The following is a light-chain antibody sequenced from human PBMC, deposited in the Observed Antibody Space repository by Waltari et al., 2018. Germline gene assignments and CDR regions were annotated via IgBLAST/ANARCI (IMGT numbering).Light chain of an antibody. CDR3: QVWDSDSDHVV. J-gene: IGLJ2*01. Sequence: PGETARITCGGNNIGSKSVHWYQQEPGQAPILVIYYNNDRPSGIPERFSGSNSGNTATLTISRVDAGDEADYYCQVWDSDSDHVVFGGGTKLAVL. CDR2: YNN. CDR1: NIGSKS. V-gene: IGLV3-21*01.